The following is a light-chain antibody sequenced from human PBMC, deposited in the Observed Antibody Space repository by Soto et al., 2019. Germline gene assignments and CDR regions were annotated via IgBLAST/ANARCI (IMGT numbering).Light chain of an antibody. CDR1: QSISSW. J-gene: IGKJ1*01. CDR2: KAS. V-gene: IGKV1-5*03. CDR3: QQYNNWPPAT. Sequence: DIQMTQSPSTLSASVGDRVTITCRASQSISSWLAWYQQKPGKVPKLLIYKASSLGSGVPSRFSGSGSGTEFTLTISSLQSEDFAVYYCQQYNNWPPATFGQGTKVDIK.